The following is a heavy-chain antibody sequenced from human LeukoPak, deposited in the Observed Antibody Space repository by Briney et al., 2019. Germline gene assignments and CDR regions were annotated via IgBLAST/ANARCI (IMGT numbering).Heavy chain of an antibody. CDR1: GFTFSSYS. CDR3: ARDELDCSGGSCYSGVYFDY. V-gene: IGHV3-48*01. J-gene: IGHJ4*02. Sequence: GGSLRLSCASSGFTFSSYSMNWVRQAPGKGLEWVSYISSSSSTIYYADSVKGRFTISRDNAKNSLYLQMNSLRAEDTAVYYCARDELDCSGGSCYSGVYFDYWGQGTLVTVSS. D-gene: IGHD2-15*01. CDR2: ISSSSSTI.